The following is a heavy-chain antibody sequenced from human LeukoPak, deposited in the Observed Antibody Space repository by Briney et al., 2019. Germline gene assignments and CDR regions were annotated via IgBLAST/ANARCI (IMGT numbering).Heavy chain of an antibody. Sequence: GGSLRLSCAASGFTFSSYAMHWVRQAPGKGLEWVAVISYDGSNKYYADSVKGRFTISRDNSKNTLYLQMNSLRAEDTAVYYCARVNGGYESIGMDYWGQGTLVTVSS. J-gene: IGHJ4*02. CDR1: GFTFSSYA. V-gene: IGHV3-30*04. CDR2: ISYDGSNK. CDR3: ARVNGGYESIGMDY. D-gene: IGHD5-12*01.